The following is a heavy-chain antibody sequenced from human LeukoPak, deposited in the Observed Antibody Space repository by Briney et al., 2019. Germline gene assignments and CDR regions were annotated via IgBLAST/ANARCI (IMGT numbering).Heavy chain of an antibody. J-gene: IGHJ6*02. CDR2: IYYSGST. CDR1: GGSFSGYY. Sequence: ASETLSLTCAVYGGSFSGYYWSWIRQPPGKGLEWIGYIYYSGSTNYNPSLKSRVTISVDTSKNQFSLKLSSVTAADTAVYYCARLQGSSGYAYYYYYYGMDVWGQGTTVTVSS. D-gene: IGHD3-22*01. CDR3: ARLQGSSGYAYYYYYYGMDV. V-gene: IGHV4-59*08.